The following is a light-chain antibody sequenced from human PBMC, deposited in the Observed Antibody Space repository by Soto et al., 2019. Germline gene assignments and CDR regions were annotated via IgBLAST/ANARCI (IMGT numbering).Light chain of an antibody. V-gene: IGLV1-40*01. CDR2: GNS. Sequence: QSVLTQPPSVSGAPGQRVTISFTWSSSNIGAGYDVHWYQQLPGTAPKLLIYGNSNRSSGVPDRLSGSKSGTSASLAITGLQAEDEADSYCQSYDSSLSGYVFGTGTKLTVL. J-gene: IGLJ1*01. CDR1: SSNIGAGYD. CDR3: QSYDSSLSGYV.